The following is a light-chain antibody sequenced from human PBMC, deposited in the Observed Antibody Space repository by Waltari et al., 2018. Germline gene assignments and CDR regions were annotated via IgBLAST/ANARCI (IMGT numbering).Light chain of an antibody. CDR3: QSYDSSYPAV. J-gene: IGLJ7*01. CDR1: IGSIASSY. V-gene: IGLV6-57*01. CDR2: EDN. Sequence: NFMLTQPHSVSESPGKTVTISCTRSIGSIASSYVQWFQQRPGSSPTTVIFEDNQRPSGVPDRFSGSIDSSSNSASLPISGLQTEDEADYYCQSYDSSYPAVFGGGTQLTVL.